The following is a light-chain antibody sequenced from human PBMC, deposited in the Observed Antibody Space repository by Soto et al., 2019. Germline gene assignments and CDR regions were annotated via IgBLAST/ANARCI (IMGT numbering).Light chain of an antibody. Sequence: DIQMTQSPSSLSASVGDRVAITCRASQGITNDLGWFQQKPGKAPKRLIYAASTLQSGVPPRFSGSGSGTEFTLTISSLQPEDFATYFCLQHNSYPYTFGQGTKVEIK. J-gene: IGKJ2*01. CDR3: LQHNSYPYT. CDR1: QGITND. CDR2: AAS. V-gene: IGKV1-17*01.